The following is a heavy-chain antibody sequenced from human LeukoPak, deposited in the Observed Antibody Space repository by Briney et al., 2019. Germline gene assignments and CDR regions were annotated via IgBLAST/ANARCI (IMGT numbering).Heavy chain of an antibody. V-gene: IGHV3-7*01. CDR1: GFTFSSYW. D-gene: IGHD6-19*01. CDR2: IKQDGSEK. J-gene: IGHJ4*02. Sequence: GGSLRLSCAASGFTFSSYWMSWVRQAPGKGLEWVANIKQDGSEKYYVDSVKGRFTISRDNAKNSLYLQMNSLRAEDTAVYYCARDGEYSSGWYGFDYWGQGTLVTDSS. CDR3: ARDGEYSSGWYGFDY.